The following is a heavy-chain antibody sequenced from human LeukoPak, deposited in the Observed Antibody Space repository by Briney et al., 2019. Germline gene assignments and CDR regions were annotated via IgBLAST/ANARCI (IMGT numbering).Heavy chain of an antibody. J-gene: IGHJ2*01. CDR1: GGSISSYY. CDR2: IYYSGST. CDR3: ARGDYDILTGPMSWYFDL. Sequence: PSETLSLTCTVSGGSISSYYWSWIRQPPGKGLEWIGHIYYSGSTNYNPSLKSRVTISVDTSKNQFSLKLSSVTAADTAVYYCARGDYDILTGPMSWYFDLWGRGTLVTVSS. V-gene: IGHV4-59*01. D-gene: IGHD3-9*01.